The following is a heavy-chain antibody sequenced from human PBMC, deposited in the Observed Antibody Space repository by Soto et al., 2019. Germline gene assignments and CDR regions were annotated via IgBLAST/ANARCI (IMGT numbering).Heavy chain of an antibody. CDR2: ISGSGGST. Sequence: GGPLRLSCAASGFTFSSYAVSWVGQAPGKGLEWVSAISGSGGSTYYADSVKGRFTISRDNSKNTLYLQMNSLRAEDTAVYYCAKVGSGELSGGMDVWGQGTTVTVSS. CDR1: GFTFSSYA. V-gene: IGHV3-23*01. CDR3: AKVGSGELSGGMDV. J-gene: IGHJ6*02. D-gene: IGHD3-10*01.